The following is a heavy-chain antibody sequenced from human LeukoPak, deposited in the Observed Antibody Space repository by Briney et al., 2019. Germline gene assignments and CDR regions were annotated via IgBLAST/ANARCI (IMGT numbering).Heavy chain of an antibody. CDR1: GGSFSGYY. D-gene: IGHD6-6*01. V-gene: IGHV4-34*01. Sequence: PSETLSLTCAVYGGSFSGYYWSWIRQPPGKGLEWIGEINHSGSTNYNPSLKSRVTISVDTSKNQFSLKLSSVTAADTAVYHCARVGGDYGSSSDFDYWGQGTLVTVSS. J-gene: IGHJ4*02. CDR2: INHSGST. CDR3: ARVGGDYGSSSDFDY.